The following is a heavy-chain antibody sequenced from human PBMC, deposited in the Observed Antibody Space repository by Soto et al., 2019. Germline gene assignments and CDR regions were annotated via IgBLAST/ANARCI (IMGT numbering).Heavy chain of an antibody. J-gene: IGHJ6*02. CDR2: ISYDGSNK. V-gene: IGHV3-30*18. CDR3: AKDRTGTTYDYYYGMDV. CDR1: GFTFSSYG. Sequence: LRLSCAASGFTFSSYGMHWVRQAPGKGLEWVAVISYDGSNKYYADSVKGRFTISRDNSKNTLYLQMNSLRAEDTAVYYCAKDRTGTTYDYYYGMDVWGQGTTVTVSS. D-gene: IGHD1-1*01.